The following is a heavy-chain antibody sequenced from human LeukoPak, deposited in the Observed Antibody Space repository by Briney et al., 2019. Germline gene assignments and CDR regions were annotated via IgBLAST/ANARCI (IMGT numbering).Heavy chain of an antibody. V-gene: IGHV4-4*07. CDR2: IYTSGST. CDR1: GGSISSYY. Sequence: KASETLSLTCTVSGGSISSYYWSWIQQPAGKGLEWIGRIYTSGSTNYNPSLKSRVTMSVDTSKNQFSLKLSSVTAADTAVYYCARTKSSGWVRYYFDYWGQGTLVTVSS. D-gene: IGHD6-19*01. J-gene: IGHJ4*02. CDR3: ARTKSSGWVRYYFDY.